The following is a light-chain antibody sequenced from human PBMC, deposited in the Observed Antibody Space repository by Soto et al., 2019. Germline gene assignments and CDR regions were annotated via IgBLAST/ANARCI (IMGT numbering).Light chain of an antibody. J-gene: IGKJ4*01. Sequence: EIVMTQSPATLSVSPWEGATLSCRASQGIGDTLAWYQQKPGQTPRLLIYDTSIRATGVPARFSGSRSGAEFTLTISSLQSEYFAGYYCNNYVTWQLTFGGGNKVASK. V-gene: IGKV3-15*01. CDR1: QGIGDT. CDR3: NNYVTWQLT. CDR2: DTS.